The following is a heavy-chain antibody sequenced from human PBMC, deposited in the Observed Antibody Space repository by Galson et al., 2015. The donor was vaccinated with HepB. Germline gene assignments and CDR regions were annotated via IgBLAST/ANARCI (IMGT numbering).Heavy chain of an antibody. D-gene: IGHD6-13*01. CDR2: IKPDGSEK. Sequence: SLRLSCAASGFTFSSSWMNWVRQAPGKGLEWVANIKPDGSEKYYVDSVKGRFTISRDDAKNSLYLQMNSLRAEDTAVCYCARALTAAGNYWGQGTLVTVSS. CDR1: GFTFSSSW. V-gene: IGHV3-7*01. J-gene: IGHJ4*02. CDR3: ARALTAAGNY.